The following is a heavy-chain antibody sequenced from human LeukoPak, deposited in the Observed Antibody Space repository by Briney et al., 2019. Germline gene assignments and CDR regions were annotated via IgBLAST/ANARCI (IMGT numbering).Heavy chain of an antibody. V-gene: IGHV1-69*04. J-gene: IGHJ1*01. CDR1: GGTFSSYA. D-gene: IGHD6-19*01. Sequence: ASVKVSCKASGGTFSSYAISWVRQAPGQGLEWMGRIIPILGIANYAQKFQGRVTITADKSTSTAYMELSSLRSEDTAVYYCARAGYSSGWGAEYFQHWGQGTLVTVSS. CDR2: IIPILGIA. CDR3: ARAGYSSGWGAEYFQH.